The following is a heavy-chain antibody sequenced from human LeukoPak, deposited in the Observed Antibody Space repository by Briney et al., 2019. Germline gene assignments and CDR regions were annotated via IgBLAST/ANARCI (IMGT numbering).Heavy chain of an antibody. Sequence: ASVKVSCRASGYTFTSYGISWVRQAPGQGLEWMGWISAYNGNTNYAQKLQGRVTMTTDTSTSTAYMELRSLRSDDTAVYYCARDRYGYYDSSGYYYRDFDYWGQGTLVTVSS. CDR2: ISAYNGNT. CDR1: GYTFTSYG. V-gene: IGHV1-18*01. D-gene: IGHD3-22*01. J-gene: IGHJ4*02. CDR3: ARDRYGYYDSSGYYYRDFDY.